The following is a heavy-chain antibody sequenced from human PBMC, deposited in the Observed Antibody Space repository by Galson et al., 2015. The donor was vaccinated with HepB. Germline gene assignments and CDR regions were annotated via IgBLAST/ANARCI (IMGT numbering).Heavy chain of an antibody. CDR1: GFTFSSYA. D-gene: IGHD3-22*01. Sequence: SLRLSCAASGFTFSSYAMSWVRQAPGKGLEWVSAISGSGGSTYYADSVKGRFTISRDNSKNTLYLQMNSLRAEDTAVYYCAKVSHDSSGYGYYYMDVWGKGTTVTVSS. CDR2: ISGSGGST. V-gene: IGHV3-23*01. J-gene: IGHJ6*03. CDR3: AKVSHDSSGYGYYYMDV.